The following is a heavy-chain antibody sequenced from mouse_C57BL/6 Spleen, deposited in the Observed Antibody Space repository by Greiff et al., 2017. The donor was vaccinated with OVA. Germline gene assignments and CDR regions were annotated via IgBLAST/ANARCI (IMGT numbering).Heavy chain of an antibody. Sequence: VQLQQSGAELARPGASVKLSCKASGYTFTSYGISWVKQRTGQGLEWIGEIYPRSGNTYYNEKFKGKATLTADKSSSTAYMELRSLTSEDSAVYFCARDYGSRGCYFDVWGTGTTVTVSS. D-gene: IGHD1-1*01. CDR3: ARDYGSRGCYFDV. V-gene: IGHV1-81*01. CDR1: GYTFTSYG. CDR2: IYPRSGNT. J-gene: IGHJ1*03.